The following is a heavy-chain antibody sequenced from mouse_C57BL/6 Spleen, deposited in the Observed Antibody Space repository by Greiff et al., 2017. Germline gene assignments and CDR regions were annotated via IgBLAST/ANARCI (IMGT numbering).Heavy chain of an antibody. V-gene: IGHV1-15*01. J-gene: IGHJ1*03. CDR2: IDPETGGT. CDR1: GYTFTDYE. D-gene: IGHD1-1*01. Sequence: VNVVESGAELVRPGASVTLSCKASGYTFTDYEMHWVKQTPVHGLEWIGAIDPETGGTAYNQKFKGKAILTADKSSSTAYMELRSLTSEDSAVYYCTRRGRRDWYFDVWGTGTTVTVSS. CDR3: TRRGRRDWYFDV.